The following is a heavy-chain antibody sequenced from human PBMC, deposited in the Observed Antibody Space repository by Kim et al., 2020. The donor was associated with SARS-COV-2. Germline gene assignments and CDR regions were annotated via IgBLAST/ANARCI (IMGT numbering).Heavy chain of an antibody. Sequence: GSLRLSCAASGFTFSTYTMNWVRQAPGKGLEWVSCISRSGSTIYYADSVKGRFTISRDNAKNSLYLQMNSLRDEDTAVYYCARDLYVGATWEYYYHFGM. V-gene: IGHV3-48*02. CDR3: ARDLYVGATWEYYYHFGM. CDR2: ISRSGSTI. J-gene: IGHJ6*01. D-gene: IGHD1-26*01. CDR1: GFTFSTYT.